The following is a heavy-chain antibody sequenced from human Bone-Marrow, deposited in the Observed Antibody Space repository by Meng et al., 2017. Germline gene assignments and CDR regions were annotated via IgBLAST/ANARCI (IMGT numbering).Heavy chain of an antibody. CDR3: ARVPYSSGWYPSYYFDY. Sequence: GESLKISCAASGFTFSSYAMHWVRQAPGKGLECVAVISYDGSNKYYADSVKGRFTISRDNSKNTLYLQMNSLRAEDTAVYYCARVPYSSGWYPSYYFDYWGQGPLVPVSS. D-gene: IGHD6-19*01. CDR1: GFTFSSYA. CDR2: ISYDGSNK. V-gene: IGHV3-30*04. J-gene: IGHJ4*02.